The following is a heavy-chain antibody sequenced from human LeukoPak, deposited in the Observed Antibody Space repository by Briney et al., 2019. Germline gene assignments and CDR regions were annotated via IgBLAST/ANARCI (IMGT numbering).Heavy chain of an antibody. CDR2: IKQDGSEK. CDR1: GFTFSSYW. V-gene: IGHV3-7*01. Sequence: GGSLRLSCAASGFTFSSYWMSWVRQAPGKGLEWVANIKQDGSEKYYVDSVKGRFTISRDNAKNSLYLQMNSLRAEDTAVYYCARSYRGRYYYYYGMDVWGQGTTVTVSS. J-gene: IGHJ6*02. CDR3: ARSYRGRYYYYYGMDV. D-gene: IGHD3-16*02.